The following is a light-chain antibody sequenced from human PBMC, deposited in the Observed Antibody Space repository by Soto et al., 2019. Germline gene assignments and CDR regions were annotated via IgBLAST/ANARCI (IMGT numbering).Light chain of an antibody. CDR3: QHYNSYPYT. CDR2: KAS. CDR1: QTISTW. Sequence: DIQMTQSPSTLSASVGDRVTITCRASQTISTWLAWYQQRPGKAPNLLIYKASSLESGLSSRFSGGGSGTEFNLTITNRLPDDFATYYCQHYNSYPYTFGQGTKLEIK. V-gene: IGKV1-5*03. J-gene: IGKJ2*01.